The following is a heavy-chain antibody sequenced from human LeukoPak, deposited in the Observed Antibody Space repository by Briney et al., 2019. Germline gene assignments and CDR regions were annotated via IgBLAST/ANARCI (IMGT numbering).Heavy chain of an antibody. CDR3: AKTPPPAHCSGGNCFSFDYYFDY. D-gene: IGHD2-15*01. J-gene: IGHJ4*02. Sequence: PGGSLRLSCAASGFTFSSYAMSWVRQAPGKGLEWVSAISGSGGSTYYADSVKGRFTISRDNSKNTLYVHMNSLRAEDTAVYYCAKTPPPAHCSGGNCFSFDYYFDYWGQGTLVTVSS. CDR1: GFTFSSYA. V-gene: IGHV3-23*01. CDR2: ISGSGGST.